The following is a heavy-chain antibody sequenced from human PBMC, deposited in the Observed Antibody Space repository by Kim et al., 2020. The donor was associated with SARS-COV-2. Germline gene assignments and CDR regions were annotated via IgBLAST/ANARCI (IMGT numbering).Heavy chain of an antibody. CDR3: SGGFRESLA. Sequence: GSPHYADSGKGRFTNSRDNSKNTLYLQMNSLRAEDTAVYYCSGGFRESLAWGQGTLVTVSS. D-gene: IGHD3-10*01. V-gene: IGHV3-53*01. J-gene: IGHJ5*02. CDR2: GSP.